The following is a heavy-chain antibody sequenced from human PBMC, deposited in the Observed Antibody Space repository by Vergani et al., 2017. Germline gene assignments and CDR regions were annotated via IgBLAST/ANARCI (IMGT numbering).Heavy chain of an antibody. D-gene: IGHD2-15*01. CDR2: INPKSGGK. Sequence: QVQLVQSGAEVKKPGASVKVSCKASGYTFTGYYMHWVRQAPGQGLEWMGWINPKSGGKNYAKKFQGRVTMTRDTSSRTAYMELSRLRPDDTAVYYCARDQERYCSGGSCYTTGGMDVWGQGTTVTVSS. V-gene: IGHV1-2*02. CDR3: ARDQERYCSGGSCYTTGGMDV. CDR1: GYTFTGYY. J-gene: IGHJ6*02.